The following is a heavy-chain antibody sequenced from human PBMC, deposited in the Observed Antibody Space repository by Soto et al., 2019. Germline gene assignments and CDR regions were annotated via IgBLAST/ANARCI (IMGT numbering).Heavy chain of an antibody. CDR2: ISGSDGST. Sequence: EVQMLESGGGLVQPGGSLRLSCAASGFTFSSYVMSWVRQAPGKGLEWVSAISGSDGSTFYADSVKGRFTISRDDSKNTLYLQMNSLRAEDTAVYYCAKGPGMYSDFDCWGQATLVTVSS. J-gene: IGHJ4*02. CDR1: GFTFSSYV. V-gene: IGHV3-23*01. CDR3: AKGPGMYSDFDC. D-gene: IGHD2-8*01.